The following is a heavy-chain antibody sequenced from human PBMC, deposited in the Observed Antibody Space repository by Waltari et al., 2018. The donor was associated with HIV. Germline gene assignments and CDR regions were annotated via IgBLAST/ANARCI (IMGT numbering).Heavy chain of an antibody. V-gene: IGHV1-18*01. Sequence: QVQLVQSGAEVKKPGASVTVSCTASGYTFSRYAITWVRQAPGQGLKWLGWKSAFSGNTKYAREVQGRATMTTDTSTNTAYMELESLTSDDTAIFYCARTTIFGVDTYYFDYWGQGTLVTVSS. CDR3: ARTTIFGVDTYYFDY. CDR1: GYTFSRYA. CDR2: KSAFSGNT. J-gene: IGHJ4*02. D-gene: IGHD3-3*01.